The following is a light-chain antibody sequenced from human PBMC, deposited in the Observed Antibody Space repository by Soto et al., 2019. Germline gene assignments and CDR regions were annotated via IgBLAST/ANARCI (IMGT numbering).Light chain of an antibody. CDR2: DAS. V-gene: IGKV1-39*01. Sequence: DIQMPQAPSSLSASVGDRVTITCRASQTISTYLNWYQQKPGKAPRLLIYDASSLLSGVPSRFSGSGSGTDFTLTIARLQPEDFSTYYCQQSDSTPYTFGQGNKVEI. J-gene: IGKJ2*01. CDR1: QTISTY. CDR3: QQSDSTPYT.